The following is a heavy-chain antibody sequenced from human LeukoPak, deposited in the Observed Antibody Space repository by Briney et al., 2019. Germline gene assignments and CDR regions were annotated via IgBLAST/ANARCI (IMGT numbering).Heavy chain of an antibody. J-gene: IGHJ4*02. CDR1: GGSFSGYY. CDR3: ARGDSSGRGGGYFDY. CDR2: INHSGST. V-gene: IGHV4-34*01. D-gene: IGHD6-19*01. Sequence: SETLSFTCAVYGGSFSGYYWSWIRQPPGKGLEWIGEINHSGSTNYNPSLKSRVTISVDTSKNQFSLKLSSVTAADTAVYYCARGDSSGRGGGYFDYWGQGTLVTVSS.